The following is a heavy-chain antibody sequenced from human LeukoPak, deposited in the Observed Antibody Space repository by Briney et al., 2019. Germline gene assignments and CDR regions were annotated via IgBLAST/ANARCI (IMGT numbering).Heavy chain of an antibody. CDR3: ARAMRSGYDY. CDR1: GFTFSSYG. CDR2: ISRSSDSI. D-gene: IGHD5-12*01. V-gene: IGHV3-48*02. J-gene: IGHJ4*02. Sequence: GGSLRLSCAASGFTFSSYGMNWVRQAPGKRLEWVSYISRSSDSIYYADSVKGRFTISRDNAENSLYLQMNSLRDEDTAVYYCARAMRSGYDYWGQGTLVTVSS.